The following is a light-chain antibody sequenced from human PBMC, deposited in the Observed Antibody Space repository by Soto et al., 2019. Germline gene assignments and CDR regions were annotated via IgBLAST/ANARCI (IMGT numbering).Light chain of an antibody. V-gene: IGKV3-11*01. Sequence: EIVLTQSPATLSLSPGERATLSCRASQSVSSYLAWYQQKPGQAPKLLIYEASNTATAIPARFSGSGSGTDFTLTISSLEPEDFAVYYCQQRSNWPPFTFGPGTKVDI. CDR1: QSVSSY. CDR3: QQRSNWPPFT. CDR2: EAS. J-gene: IGKJ3*01.